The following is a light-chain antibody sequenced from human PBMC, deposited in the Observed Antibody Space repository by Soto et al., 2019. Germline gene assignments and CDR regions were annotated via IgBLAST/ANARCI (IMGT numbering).Light chain of an antibody. V-gene: IGLV2-8*01. CDR2: EVS. CDR1: SSDVGGYNY. CDR3: SSYAGSNNLV. Sequence: QSALTQPPTASESPGQSVTISCTGTSSDVGGYNYVSWYQQHPGKAPKLMIYEVSKRPSGVPDRFSGSKSGNTASLTVSGLQAEDGADYYCSSYAGSNNLVFGGGTKLTVL. J-gene: IGLJ2*01.